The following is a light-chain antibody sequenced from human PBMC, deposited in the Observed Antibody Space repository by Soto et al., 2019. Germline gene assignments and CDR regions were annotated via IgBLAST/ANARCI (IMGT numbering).Light chain of an antibody. J-gene: IGKJ1*01. CDR2: GAS. V-gene: IGKV3-15*01. CDR3: QQYNNWPRT. Sequence: EIVLTQSPGTLSLSPGERGTLSCRASQSVGSSYLAWYQQKSGQAPRLLIYGASTRATDIPARFSGSGSGTEFTLTISSLQSEDFAVYYCQQYNNWPRTFGQGTKVDI. CDR1: QSVGSSY.